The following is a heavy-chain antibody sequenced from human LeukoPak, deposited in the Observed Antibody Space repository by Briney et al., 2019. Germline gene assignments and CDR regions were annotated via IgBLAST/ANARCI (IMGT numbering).Heavy chain of an antibody. CDR1: GGSISSYY. Sequence: SETLSLTCTVSGGSISSYYWSWIRQPPGKGLEWIGYIYYSGSTNYNPSLKSRVTISVDTSKNQFSLKLSSVTAADTAVYYCARIVVPAVYYYYYYMDVWGKGTTVTVS. J-gene: IGHJ6*03. D-gene: IGHD2-2*01. CDR3: ARIVVPAVYYYYYYMDV. CDR2: IYYSGST. V-gene: IGHV4-59*01.